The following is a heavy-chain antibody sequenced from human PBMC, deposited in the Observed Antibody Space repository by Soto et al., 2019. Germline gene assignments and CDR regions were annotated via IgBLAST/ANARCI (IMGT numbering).Heavy chain of an antibody. CDR1: GYTFTSYD. Sequence: QVQLVQSGAEVKKPGASVKVSCKASGYTFTSYDINWVRQATGQGLEWMGWMNPNSGNTGYAQKFQGRVPMTRNTSISTAYMELSSLSSEDTAVYYFARYGPLVRFYYYYYGMDVWGQGTTVTVSS. CDR2: MNPNSGNT. CDR3: ARYGPLVRFYYYYYGMDV. D-gene: IGHD6-13*01. V-gene: IGHV1-8*01. J-gene: IGHJ6*02.